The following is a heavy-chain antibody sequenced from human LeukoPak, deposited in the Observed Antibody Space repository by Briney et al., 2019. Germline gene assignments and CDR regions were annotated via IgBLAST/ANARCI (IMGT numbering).Heavy chain of an antibody. CDR1: GFTFSSYG. V-gene: IGHV3-30*02. Sequence: GGSLRLSCAASGFTFSSYGMHWVRQAPGKGLEWVAFIRYDGSNKYYADSVKGQFTISRDNSKNTLYLQRNSLRAEDTAVYYCANPAYSSSSGPYFDYWGQGTLVTVSS. CDR3: ANPAYSSSSGPYFDY. J-gene: IGHJ4*02. CDR2: IRYDGSNK. D-gene: IGHD6-6*01.